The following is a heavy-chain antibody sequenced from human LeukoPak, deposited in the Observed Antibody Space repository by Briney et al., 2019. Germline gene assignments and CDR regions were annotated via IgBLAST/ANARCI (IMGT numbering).Heavy chain of an antibody. Sequence: SVKVSCKASGGTFSSYAISWVRQAPGQGLEWMGGIIPIFGTANYAQKFQGRVTITTDESTSTAYMELSSLRAEDTAVYYCARAPYLKTHDYGDYEVDAFDIWGQGTMVTVSS. J-gene: IGHJ3*02. CDR3: ARAPYLKTHDYGDYEVDAFDI. V-gene: IGHV1-69*05. D-gene: IGHD4-17*01. CDR1: GGTFSSYA. CDR2: IIPIFGTA.